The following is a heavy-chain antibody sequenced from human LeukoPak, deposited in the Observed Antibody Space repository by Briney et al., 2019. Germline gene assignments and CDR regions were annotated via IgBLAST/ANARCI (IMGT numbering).Heavy chain of an antibody. CDR1: GGSFSGYY. V-gene: IGHV4-59*01. D-gene: IGHD3-22*01. CDR2: IYYSGSI. CDR3: ARENPSGYYNRPIDY. Sequence: PSETLSLTCAVYGGSFSGYYWSWIRQPPGKGLEWIGDIYYSGSIKYNPSLKSRVTMSVGTSKNQFSLKLSSVTAADTAIYYCARENPSGYYNRPIDYWGQGTLVTVSS. J-gene: IGHJ4*02.